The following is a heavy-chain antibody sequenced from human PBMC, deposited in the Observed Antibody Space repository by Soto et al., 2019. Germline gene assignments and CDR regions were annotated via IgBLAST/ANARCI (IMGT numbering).Heavy chain of an antibody. J-gene: IGHJ6*02. CDR1: GGTFSSYA. V-gene: IGHV1-69*06. Sequence: SVKVSCKASGGTFSSYAISWVRQAPGQGLEWMGGIIPIFGTANYAQKFQGRVTITADKSTSTAYMELSSLRSEDTAVYYCARGGGCSGGSCHARFYYGMDVWGQGTTVTVSS. CDR2: IIPIFGTA. CDR3: ARGGGCSGGSCHARFYYGMDV. D-gene: IGHD2-15*01.